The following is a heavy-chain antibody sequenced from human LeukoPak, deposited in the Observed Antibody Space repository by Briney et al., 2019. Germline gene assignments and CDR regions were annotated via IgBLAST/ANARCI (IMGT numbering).Heavy chain of an antibody. Sequence: PRASVKVSCKASGGTFSSYAISWVRQAPGQGLEWMGGIIPIFGTANYAQKFQGRVTITADESTSTAYMELSSLRSEDTAVYYCARPKQRWLQSSFDYWGQGTLVTVSS. CDR1: GGTFSSYA. D-gene: IGHD5-24*01. V-gene: IGHV1-69*13. J-gene: IGHJ4*02. CDR3: ARPKQRWLQSSFDY. CDR2: IIPIFGTA.